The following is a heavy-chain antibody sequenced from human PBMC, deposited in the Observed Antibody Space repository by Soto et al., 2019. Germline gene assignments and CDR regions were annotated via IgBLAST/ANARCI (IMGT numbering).Heavy chain of an antibody. Sequence: QVLLVQSGAEVKKPGSSVKVSCTASGGTFSSYTISWVRQAPGQGPEWMGRFIPMVAMSDYARRFQGRVMITADTSTSTVYRQLHSLRSEDTAVYYCATNYGSGSTHFDHWGQGTLVTVSS. CDR3: ATNYGSGSTHFDH. V-gene: IGHV1-69*02. CDR1: GGTFSSYT. CDR2: FIPMVAMS. D-gene: IGHD3-10*01. J-gene: IGHJ4*02.